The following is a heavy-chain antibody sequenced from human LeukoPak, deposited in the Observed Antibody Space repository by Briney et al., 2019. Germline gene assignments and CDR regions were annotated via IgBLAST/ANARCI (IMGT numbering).Heavy chain of an antibody. Sequence: PSETLSLTCTVSGGSISSGGYYWSWIRQHPGKGLERIGYIYYSGSTYYNPSLKSRVTISVDTSKNQFSLKLSSVTAADTAVYYCARDSTTRPFDYWGQGTLVTVSS. V-gene: IGHV4-31*03. J-gene: IGHJ4*02. CDR2: IYYSGST. CDR1: GGSISSGGYY. CDR3: ARDSTTRPFDY. D-gene: IGHD4-17*01.